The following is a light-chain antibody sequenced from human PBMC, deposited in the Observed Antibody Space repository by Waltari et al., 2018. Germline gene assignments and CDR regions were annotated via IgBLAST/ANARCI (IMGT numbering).Light chain of an antibody. CDR2: DVN. CDR3: SSFTRASSWV. V-gene: IGLV2-14*03. Sequence: HSALAQPASVSGSPGQAITISCTGTSRDVGAYNSVSWYQQHPGKAPRLMIYDVNNRPSGVSNRFSGSKSGNTASLTISGLQAEDEADYYCSSFTRASSWVFGGGTKLTV. CDR1: SRDVGAYNS. J-gene: IGLJ3*02.